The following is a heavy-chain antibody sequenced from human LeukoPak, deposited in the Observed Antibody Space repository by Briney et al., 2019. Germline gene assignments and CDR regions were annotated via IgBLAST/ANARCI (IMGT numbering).Heavy chain of an antibody. CDR1: RFTSRSFQ. CDR2: IGGGDSQI. CDR3: ARWGHSDYSSFPTKFDY. V-gene: IGHV3-48*03. J-gene: IGHJ4*02. D-gene: IGHD4-11*01. Sequence: GGSLRLSCAASRFTSRSFQMTCVPPAPRKGLGWVAYIGGGDSQIFYADSVKGRFTISRDNAKNSLYLQMSSLRAEDTAIYYCARWGHSDYSSFPTKFDYWGQGTLVTVSS.